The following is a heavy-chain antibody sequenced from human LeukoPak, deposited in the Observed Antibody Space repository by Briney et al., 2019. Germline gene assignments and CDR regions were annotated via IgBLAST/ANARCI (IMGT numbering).Heavy chain of an antibody. CDR2: ISGSGGNT. Sequence: HPGGSLRLSCVGSGFTFSNNPLSWVRQAPGKGLEWVSAISGSGGNTYYADSVRGRFTISRDNTKNTLYLQLNSLRADDTAVYYCARAHSSSSTFDLWGQGTLVTVSS. D-gene: IGHD6-6*01. CDR3: ARAHSSSSTFDL. V-gene: IGHV3-23*01. CDR1: GFTFSNNP. J-gene: IGHJ4*02.